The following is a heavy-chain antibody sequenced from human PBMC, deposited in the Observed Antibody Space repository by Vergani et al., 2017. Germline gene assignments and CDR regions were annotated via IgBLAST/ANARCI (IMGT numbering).Heavy chain of an antibody. CDR3: AKSATTYCTIGVCYKLYFDY. CDR1: GFTFSSYA. V-gene: IGHV3-23*01. J-gene: IGHJ4*02. CDR2: ISGSGGST. Sequence: EVQLLESGGGLVQPGGSLRLSCAASGFTFSSYAMSWVRQAPGKGLEWVSAISGSGGSTYYADSVKGRFTIPRDNTKNTLYLQMNSLRAEDTAVYYCAKSATTYCTIGVCYKLYFDYWGQGTLVTVSS. D-gene: IGHD2-8*01.